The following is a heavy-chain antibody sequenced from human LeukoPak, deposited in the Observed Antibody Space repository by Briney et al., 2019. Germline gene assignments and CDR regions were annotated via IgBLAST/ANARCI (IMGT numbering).Heavy chain of an antibody. CDR3: AKAPVWNYYYGLDV. CDR2: ITTSGST. D-gene: IGHD2-21*01. Sequence: PGGSLRLSCAASGLTASHNVNNAMSWVRHAPGKGLEWVSGITTSGSTYYADSVKGRFTISRENSNNTPYLHMDSLRAEDTAVYYCAKAPVWNYYYGLDVWGQGTTVTVSS. J-gene: IGHJ6*02. V-gene: IGHV3-23*01. CDR1: GLTASHNVNNA.